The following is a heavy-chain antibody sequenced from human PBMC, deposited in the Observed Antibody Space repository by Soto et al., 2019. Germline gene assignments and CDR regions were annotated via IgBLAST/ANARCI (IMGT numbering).Heavy chain of an antibody. Sequence: KSSETLSLTCAVYGGSFSGYYWSWIRQPPGKGLEWIGEINHSGSTNYNPSLKSRVTISVDTSKNQFSLKLSSVTAADTAVYYCARSRVRGYCSGGSCYAPNWFDPWGQGTLVTVSS. V-gene: IGHV4-34*01. CDR1: GGSFSGYY. D-gene: IGHD2-15*01. CDR3: ARSRVRGYCSGGSCYAPNWFDP. J-gene: IGHJ5*02. CDR2: INHSGST.